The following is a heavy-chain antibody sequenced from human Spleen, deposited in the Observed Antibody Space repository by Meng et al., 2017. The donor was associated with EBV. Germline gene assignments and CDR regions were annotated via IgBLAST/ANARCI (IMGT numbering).Heavy chain of an antibody. V-gene: IGHV1-18*01. CDR2: ISAYSGNT. J-gene: IGHJ4*02. Sequence: QVQAVQSGAEVKKPGASVKVSCKASGYTFTSFDINWVRQAPGQGLEWMGWISAYSGNTNYAQNLQGRVTMTTDTSTSTAYMELRSLRSDDTAVYYCAREGNFYDSTGPIPLDYWGQGTLVTVSS. CDR3: AREGNFYDSTGPIPLDY. CDR1: GYTFTSFD. D-gene: IGHD3-22*01.